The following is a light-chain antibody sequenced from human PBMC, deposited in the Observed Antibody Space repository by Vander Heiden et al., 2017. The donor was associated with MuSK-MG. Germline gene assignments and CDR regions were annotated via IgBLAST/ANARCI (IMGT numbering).Light chain of an antibody. J-gene: IGKJ4*01. Sequence: ILLMQSLATLYVSPGERATLSCRASQCIGTRLGWYQQKPGQTPRLLIYDASNRATGVSARFSGSGAGTEFTLTISSLLAEDFAVYYCQQDTDWPLTFGGGTKVEVK. V-gene: IGKV3-15*01. CDR3: QQDTDWPLT. CDR2: DAS. CDR1: QCIGTR.